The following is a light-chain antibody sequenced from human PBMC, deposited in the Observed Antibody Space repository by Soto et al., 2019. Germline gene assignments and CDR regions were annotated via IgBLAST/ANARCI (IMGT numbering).Light chain of an antibody. CDR1: QTISSW. Sequence: DIQMTQSPSTLSASVGDRVTITCRASQTISSWLAWYQQKPGKAPKLLIYKASTLESGVPSRFSGSGSGTDFTRTVTSLQPEDFATYYCQQYSYYATFGHGTKVEIK. J-gene: IGKJ1*01. V-gene: IGKV1-5*03. CDR3: QQYSYYAT. CDR2: KAS.